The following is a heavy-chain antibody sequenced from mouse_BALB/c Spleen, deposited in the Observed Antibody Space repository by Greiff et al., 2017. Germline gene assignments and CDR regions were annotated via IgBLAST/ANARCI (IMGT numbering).Heavy chain of an antibody. CDR2: ISSGGGST. CDR3: ASHLLWLREGFAY. D-gene: IGHD2-2*01. J-gene: IGHJ3*01. Sequence: EVQLVESGGGLVKPGGSLKLSCAASGFAFSSYDMSWVRQTPEKRLEWVAYISSGGGSTYYPDTVKGRFTISRDNAKNTLYLQMSSLKSEDTAMYYCASHLLWLREGFAYWGQGTLVTVSA. CDR1: GFAFSSYD. V-gene: IGHV5-12-1*01.